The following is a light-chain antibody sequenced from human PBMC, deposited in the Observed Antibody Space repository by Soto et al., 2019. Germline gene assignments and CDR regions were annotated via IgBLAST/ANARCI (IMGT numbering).Light chain of an antibody. J-gene: IGKJ1*01. CDR1: QSVLYSSKNKNY. Sequence: DIVMTQSPDSLAVSLGERATINCKSSQSVLYSSKNKNYLAWYQQKPGQPPQLLTYWASTRESGVPYRFSGSGSGTDFTLTISNLQAEDVAVYYCQQYYSSPQTFGQGTKVEIK. CDR3: QQYYSSPQT. CDR2: WAS. V-gene: IGKV4-1*01.